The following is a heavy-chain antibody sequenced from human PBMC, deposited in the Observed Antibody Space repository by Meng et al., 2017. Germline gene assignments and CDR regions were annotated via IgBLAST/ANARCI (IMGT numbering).Heavy chain of an antibody. D-gene: IGHD3-22*01. J-gene: IGHJ3*02. CDR3: ARVLGSEDYYDSSGYYSRAAFDI. Sequence: SETLPLTCTVSGGSISSYYWSWIRQPPGKGLEWIGYIYYSGSTNYNPSLKSRVTISVDTSKNQLSLKLSSVTAADTAVYYCARVLGSEDYYDSSGYYSRAAFDIWGQGTMVTVSS. CDR1: GGSISSYY. V-gene: IGHV4-59*01. CDR2: IYYSGST.